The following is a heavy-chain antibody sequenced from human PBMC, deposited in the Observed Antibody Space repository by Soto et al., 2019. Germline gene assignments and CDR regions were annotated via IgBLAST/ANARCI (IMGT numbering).Heavy chain of an antibody. Sequence: PSETLSLTCAVSCGSISSCGYSWSWIRQPPGKGLEWIGYIYHSGSTHYNPSLKSRVTISVDTSKNQFSLKLSSVTAADTAVYYCASRKSSPYFDYWGQGTLVTVSS. D-gene: IGHD3-10*01. CDR1: CGSISSCGYS. V-gene: IGHV4-30-2*05. CDR3: ASRKSSPYFDY. J-gene: IGHJ4*02. CDR2: IYHSGST.